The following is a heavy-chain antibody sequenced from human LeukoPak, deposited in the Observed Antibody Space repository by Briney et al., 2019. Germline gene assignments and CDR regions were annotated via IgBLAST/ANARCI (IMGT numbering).Heavy chain of an antibody. J-gene: IGHJ4*02. CDR2: IIPIFGTA. Sequence: SVKVSRKASGGTFSSYAISWVRQAPGQGLEWMGGIIPIFGTANDAQKFQARVTITATESRSTAYMTLSSLMSEDTAVYYCGRRRASSGWFVFDYWGQGTLVSVSS. CDR3: GRRRASSGWFVFDY. V-gene: IGHV1-69*13. CDR1: GGTFSSYA. D-gene: IGHD6-19*01.